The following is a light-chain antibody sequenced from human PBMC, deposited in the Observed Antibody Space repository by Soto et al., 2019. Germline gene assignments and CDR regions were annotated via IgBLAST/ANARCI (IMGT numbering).Light chain of an antibody. CDR2: DVS. V-gene: IGLV2-11*01. Sequence: QSALARPRSVSGSPGQSVIISCTGTSNDVGAYNYVSWYQQHPGKAPKLVIYDVSKRPSGVPARFSGSKSGNTASLTISGLQAEDEADYFCCSYAVRDTFYVFGTGTKVT. CDR1: SNDVGAYNY. CDR3: CSYAVRDTFYV. J-gene: IGLJ1*01.